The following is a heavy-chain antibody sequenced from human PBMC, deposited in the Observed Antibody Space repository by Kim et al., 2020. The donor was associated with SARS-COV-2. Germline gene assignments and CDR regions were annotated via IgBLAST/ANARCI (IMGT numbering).Heavy chain of an antibody. V-gene: IGHV3-43*02. CDR1: GFTFVNYA. CDR3: ARWDGDTTGYYYHGLDV. CDR2: INGDGGRT. J-gene: IGHJ6*04. Sequence: GGSLRLSCAASGFTFVNYAMHWVRQVPGKGLDWVSLINGDGGRTYYAGSVRGRFTISRDNSKNSLYLQMNDLRIEDTALYYCARWDGDTTGYYYHGLDVWGRGTTVAVSS. D-gene: IGHD3-9*01.